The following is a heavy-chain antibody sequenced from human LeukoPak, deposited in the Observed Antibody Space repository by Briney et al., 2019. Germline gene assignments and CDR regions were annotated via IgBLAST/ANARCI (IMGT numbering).Heavy chain of an antibody. D-gene: IGHD1-7*01. V-gene: IGHV4-4*07. Sequence: SETLSLTCTVSGGSISSYYWSWIRQPAGKGLEWIGRIYTSGSTNYNPSLKSRVTMSVDTSKNQFSLKLSSVTAADTAVYYCAREASLVGTGTKFARIIDYWGQGTLVTVSS. CDR1: GGSISSYY. CDR2: IYTSGST. CDR3: AREASLVGTGTKFARIIDY. J-gene: IGHJ4*02.